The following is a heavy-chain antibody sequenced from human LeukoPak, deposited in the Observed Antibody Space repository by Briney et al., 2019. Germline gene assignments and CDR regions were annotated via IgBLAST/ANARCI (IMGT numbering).Heavy chain of an antibody. CDR2: IYYSGST. D-gene: IGHD6-19*01. V-gene: IGHV4-59*12. CDR1: GGSISSYY. J-gene: IGHJ4*02. CDR3: ARDQPEQWLGIFDY. Sequence: SETLSLTCTVSGGSISSYYWSWIRQPPGKGLEWIGYIYYSGSTNYNPSLKSRVTISVDTSKNQFSLKLSSVTAADTAVYYCARDQPEQWLGIFDYWGQGTLVTVSS.